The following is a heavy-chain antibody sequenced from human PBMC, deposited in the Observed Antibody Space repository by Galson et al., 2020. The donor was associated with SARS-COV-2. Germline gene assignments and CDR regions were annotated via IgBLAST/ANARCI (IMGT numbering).Heavy chain of an antibody. Sequence: ETSETLFLTCAVYGGSFSNYYWSWIRQSPGKGLEWLGEIDHSGWTNYNPSLKSRVTISIDTSKIQFSLKLSSVTAADTAVYYCARDSEGAIIAWSQGTLVTVSS. D-gene: IGHD2-2*01. CDR1: GGSFSNYY. J-gene: IGHJ5*02. V-gene: IGHV4-34*01. CDR2: IDHSGWT. CDR3: ARDSEGAIIA.